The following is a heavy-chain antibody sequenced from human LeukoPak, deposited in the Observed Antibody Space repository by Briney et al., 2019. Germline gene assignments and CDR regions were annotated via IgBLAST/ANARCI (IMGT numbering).Heavy chain of an antibody. CDR3: ARGDYYYYMDV. CDR2: VYHSGAE. CDR1: DDAITSHFY. Sequence: SETLSLTCIVSDDAITSHFYWGWIRRSPGEGGKGLEWIASVYHSGAEYVNPSLKSRVTISVDTSKNQFSLELSSVTAADTAVYYCARGDYYYYMDVWGTGTTATVSS. V-gene: IGHV4-38-2*02. J-gene: IGHJ6*03.